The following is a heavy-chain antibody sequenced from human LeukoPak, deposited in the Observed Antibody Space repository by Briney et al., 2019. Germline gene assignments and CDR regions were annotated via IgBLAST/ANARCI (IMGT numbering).Heavy chain of an antibody. CDR2: INPNSGGT. J-gene: IGHJ6*02. CDR3: ARGQDYGDYGNYGMDV. V-gene: IGHV1-2*02. CDR1: GYTFTGYY. D-gene: IGHD4-17*01. Sequence: ASVKVSCKASGYTFTGYYMHWVRQAPGQGLEWMGWINPNSGGTNYAQKFRGRVTMTRDTSISTAYMELSRLRSDDTAVYYCARGQDYGDYGNYGMDVWGQGTTVTVSS.